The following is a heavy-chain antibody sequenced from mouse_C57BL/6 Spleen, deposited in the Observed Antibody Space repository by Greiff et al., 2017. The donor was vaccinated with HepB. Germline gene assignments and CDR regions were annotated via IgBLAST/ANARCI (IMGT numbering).Heavy chain of an antibody. V-gene: IGHV5-4*03. J-gene: IGHJ1*03. CDR1: GFTFSSYA. CDR2: ISDGGSYT. Sequence: DVMLVESGGGLVNPGGSLKLSCAASGFTFSSYAMSWVRQTPEKRLEWVATISDGGSYTYYPDNVKGRFTISRDNAKNNLYLQMSHLKSEDTAMYYCARAKDRGYFDVWGTGTTVTVSS. CDR3: ARAKDRGYFDV. D-gene: IGHD2-14*01.